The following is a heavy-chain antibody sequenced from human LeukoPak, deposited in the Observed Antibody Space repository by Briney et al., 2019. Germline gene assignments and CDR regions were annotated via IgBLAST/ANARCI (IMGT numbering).Heavy chain of an antibody. CDR3: ARGASMACSGGSCYSPIDY. CDR1: GGTFSSYA. Sequence: SVKVSCKASGGTFSSYAISWVRQAPGQGLELMGGIIPIFGTANYAQKFQGRVTITTDESTSTAYMELSSLRSEDTAVYYCARGASMACSGGSCYSPIDYWGQGTLVTVSS. V-gene: IGHV1-69*05. J-gene: IGHJ4*02. D-gene: IGHD2-15*01. CDR2: IIPIFGTA.